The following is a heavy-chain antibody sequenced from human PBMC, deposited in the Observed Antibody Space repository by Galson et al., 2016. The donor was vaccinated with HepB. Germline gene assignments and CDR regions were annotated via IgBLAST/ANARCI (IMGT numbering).Heavy chain of an antibody. CDR2: IDWDDDK. CDR1: GFSLSTSGMC. V-gene: IGHV2-70*17. D-gene: IGHD3-10*01. CDR3: ARMGSGSPYFYGMDV. J-gene: IGHJ6*02. Sequence: PALVKPTQTLTLTCTFSGFSLSTSGMCVSWIRQPPGKALEWLARIDWDDDKFYSTSLKTRLTISKDTSKNQVVLTMTDMDPVDTGTYYCARMGSGSPYFYGMDVWGQGTTVTVSS.